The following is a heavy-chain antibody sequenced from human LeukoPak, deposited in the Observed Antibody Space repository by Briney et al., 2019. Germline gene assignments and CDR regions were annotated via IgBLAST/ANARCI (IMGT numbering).Heavy chain of an antibody. CDR1: GFTFSSYA. CDR2: ISYDGSNK. Sequence: PGRSLRLSCAASGFTFSSYAMHWVRQAPGKGLEWVAVISYDGSNKYYADSVKGRFTISRDNSKNTLYLQMNSLRAEDTAVYYCAKRAPLIDIVVVPAATEYYYYGMDVWGQGTTVTVSS. D-gene: IGHD2-2*01. J-gene: IGHJ6*02. CDR3: AKRAPLIDIVVVPAATEYYYYGMDV. V-gene: IGHV3-30-3*02.